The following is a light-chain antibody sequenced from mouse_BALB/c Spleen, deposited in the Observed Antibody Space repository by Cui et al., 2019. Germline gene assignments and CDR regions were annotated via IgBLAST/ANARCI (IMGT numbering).Light chain of an antibody. Sequence: NIMMTQSPSSMGVYAGEKVTRSWKSSPSVLGSSNQKNYLACYQQKPGQSPKLLIYWASTRESGFPDRFTGSGSGTDFTLNISSVQAEDLAVYYCHQYLSSYTFGGGTKLEIK. CDR1: PSVLGSSNQKNY. CDR2: WAS. CDR3: HQYLSSYT. J-gene: IGKJ2*01. V-gene: IGKV8-27*01.